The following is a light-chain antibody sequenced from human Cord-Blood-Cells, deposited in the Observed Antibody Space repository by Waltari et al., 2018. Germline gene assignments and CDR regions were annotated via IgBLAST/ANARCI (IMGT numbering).Light chain of an antibody. Sequence: AIRMTQSPSSLSASTGDRVTITCRASQGISSYLAWYQQKPGKAPKLLIYAASTWQSGVPSRFSGSGSGTDFTLTISCLQSEDFATYYCQQYYSYPRTFGQVTKVEIK. CDR2: AAS. J-gene: IGKJ1*01. CDR3: QQYYSYPRT. V-gene: IGKV1-8*01. CDR1: QGISSY.